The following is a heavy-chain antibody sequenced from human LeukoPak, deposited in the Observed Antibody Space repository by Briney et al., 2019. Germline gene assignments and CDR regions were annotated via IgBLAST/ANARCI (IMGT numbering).Heavy chain of an antibody. J-gene: IGHJ4*02. CDR2: INTDGTDT. CDR1: GFTFSKYW. V-gene: IGHV3-74*01. CDR3: ATNQWLAPPPDS. D-gene: IGHD6-19*01. Sequence: AGGSLRLSCAASGFTFSKYWMLWVRQAPGKGLESVSGINTDGTDTTYADSVKGRFTISRDNPDNTMFLQMNSVRDEDTAVYYCATNQWLAPPPDSWGQGTPVTVSS.